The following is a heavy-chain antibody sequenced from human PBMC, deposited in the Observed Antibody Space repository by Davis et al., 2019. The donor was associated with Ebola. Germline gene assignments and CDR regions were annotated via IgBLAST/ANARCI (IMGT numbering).Heavy chain of an antibody. D-gene: IGHD6-19*01. V-gene: IGHV7-4-1*02. CDR1: GYTFTTYA. CDR3: AKGPWLVSYYYYGMDV. Sequence: AASVKVSCKASGYTFTTYAMNWVRQAPGQELEWMGWINTNTGNPTYAQGFTGRFVFSLDTSVSTAYLQISSLKAEDTAVYYCAKGPWLVSYYYYGMDVWGKGTTVTVPS. J-gene: IGHJ6*04. CDR2: INTNTGNP.